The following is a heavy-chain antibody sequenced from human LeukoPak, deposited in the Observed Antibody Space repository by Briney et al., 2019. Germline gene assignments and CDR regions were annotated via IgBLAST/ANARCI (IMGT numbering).Heavy chain of an antibody. CDR1: VPIVSSNN. Sequence: PGGPLRLSCAASVPIVSSNNMSWVRQAPGKGLEWVSIIYSDGRTFYADAVRGRFTISRDKSKNTLYLQMSSLRAEDTVVYYCARLRDSVAFDVWGQGTMVTVSS. D-gene: IGHD3-10*01. CDR2: IYSDGRT. J-gene: IGHJ3*01. V-gene: IGHV3-53*01. CDR3: ARLRDSVAFDV.